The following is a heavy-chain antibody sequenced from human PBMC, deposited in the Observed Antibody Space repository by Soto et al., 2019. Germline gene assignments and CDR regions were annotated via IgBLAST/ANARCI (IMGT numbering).Heavy chain of an antibody. CDR1: GYTFIAYH. D-gene: IGHD6-19*01. CDR2: INPNSGGT. V-gene: IGHV1-2*02. J-gene: IGHJ4*02. Sequence: QVQLVQSGAEAKKPGASVKVSCKASGYTFIAYHIHWLRQAPGQGLEWMGWINPNSGGTNYAQEFQDRVTMTRDTSISTAYMELSRLTSDDTAMYYCAKDHGSGWYEGFEYWGQGTLVTVSP. CDR3: AKDHGSGWYEGFEY.